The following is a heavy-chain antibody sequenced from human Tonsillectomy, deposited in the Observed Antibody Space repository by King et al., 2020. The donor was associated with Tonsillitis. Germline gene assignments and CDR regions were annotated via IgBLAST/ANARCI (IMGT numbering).Heavy chain of an antibody. Sequence: VQLQESGPGLVKPSETLSLPCTVSGGSISSRYWSWIRQPPGGGLEWIGYIHNSGSTNYNPSLNSRVTMSVDTSKNQFSLNLSSVTAADTAVYFCARGGGGIAADYWGQGTLVTVSS. CDR3: ARGGGGIAADY. J-gene: IGHJ4*02. D-gene: IGHD6-13*01. CDR1: GGSISSRY. V-gene: IGHV4-59*11. CDR2: IHNSGST.